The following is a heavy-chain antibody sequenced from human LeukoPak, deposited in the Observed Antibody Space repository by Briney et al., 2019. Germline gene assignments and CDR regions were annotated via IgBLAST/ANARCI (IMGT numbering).Heavy chain of an antibody. D-gene: IGHD3-22*01. Sequence: SETLSLTCTVSGGSISSSSYYWGWIRQHPGKGLEWIGYIYYSGSTYYNPSLKSRVTISVDTSKNQFSLKLSSVTAADTAVYYCARDPDYYDSSGYRGYWGQGTLVTVSS. CDR1: GGSISSSSYY. V-gene: IGHV4-31*03. CDR2: IYYSGST. J-gene: IGHJ4*02. CDR3: ARDPDYYDSSGYRGY.